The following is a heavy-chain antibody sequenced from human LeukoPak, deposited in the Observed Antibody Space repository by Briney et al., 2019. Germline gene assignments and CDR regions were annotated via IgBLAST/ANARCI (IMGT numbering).Heavy chain of an antibody. V-gene: IGHV4-59*12. Sequence: KPSETLSLTCTVSGGSISSYYWSWIRQPPGKGLEWIGYIYYSGSTNYNPSLKSRVTISVDTSKNQFSLKLSSVTAADTAVYYCARVRGLRFRFWFDPWGQGTLVTVSS. CDR3: ARVRGLRFRFWFDP. CDR1: GGSISSYY. CDR2: IYYSGST. J-gene: IGHJ5*02. D-gene: IGHD5-12*01.